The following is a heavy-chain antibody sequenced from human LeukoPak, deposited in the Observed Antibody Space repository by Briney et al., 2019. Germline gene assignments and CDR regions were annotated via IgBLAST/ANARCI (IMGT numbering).Heavy chain of an antibody. CDR1: GFTFSSYA. V-gene: IGHV3-23*01. J-gene: IGHJ3*02. Sequence: GGSLRLSCAASGFTFSSYAMSWVRQAPGKGLEWVSSISSSGSSTYYADSVKGRFTISRDNAKNTLYLQMNSLRAEDTAVYYCARVATAYRDGESAMVDAFDIWGQGTMGTVSS. CDR3: ARVATAYRDGESAMVDAFDI. CDR2: ISSSGSST. D-gene: IGHD5-18*01.